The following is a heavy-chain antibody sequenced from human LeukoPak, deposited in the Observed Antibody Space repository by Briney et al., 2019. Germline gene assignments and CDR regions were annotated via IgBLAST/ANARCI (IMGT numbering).Heavy chain of an antibody. D-gene: IGHD3-22*01. CDR1: GGTFSSYA. Sequence: SVKVSCKASGGTFSSYAISWVRQAPGQGLEWMGGIIPIFGTANYAQRFQGRVTITADESTSTAYMELSSLRSEDTAVYYCARFLADYYDSSGYSNWFDPWGQGTLVTVSS. V-gene: IGHV1-69*01. CDR3: ARFLADYYDSSGYSNWFDP. J-gene: IGHJ5*02. CDR2: IIPIFGTA.